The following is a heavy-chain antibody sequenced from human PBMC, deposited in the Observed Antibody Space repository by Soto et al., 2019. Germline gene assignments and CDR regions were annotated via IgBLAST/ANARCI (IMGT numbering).Heavy chain of an antibody. J-gene: IGHJ6*04. CDR3: ARQGESSGSYYYGMDV. Sequence: QVQLVQSGAEVKKPGSSVKVSCKASGGTFSSYTISWVRQAPGQGLEWMGGIIPIFGTANYAQRFQGRVTITADESTSTAYMELSSLRSEDKAVYYCARQGESSGSYYYGMDVWGKGTTVIVSS. CDR1: GGTFSSYT. V-gene: IGHV1-69*12. D-gene: IGHD3-22*01. CDR2: IIPIFGTA.